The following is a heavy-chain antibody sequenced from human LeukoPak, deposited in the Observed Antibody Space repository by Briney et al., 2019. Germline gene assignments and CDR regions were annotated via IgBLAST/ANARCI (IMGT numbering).Heavy chain of an antibody. CDR3: AREISGQYRDNWFDP. CDR2: IYYSGST. D-gene: IGHD2-15*01. CDR1: GGSISSGDYY. J-gene: IGHJ5*02. V-gene: IGHV4-30-4*08. Sequence: KSSETLSLTCTVSGGSISSGDYYWSWIRQPPGKGLEWIGYIYYSGSTYYNPSLKSRVTISVDTSKNQFSLKLSSVTAADTAVYYCAREISGQYRDNWFDPWGQGTLVTVSS.